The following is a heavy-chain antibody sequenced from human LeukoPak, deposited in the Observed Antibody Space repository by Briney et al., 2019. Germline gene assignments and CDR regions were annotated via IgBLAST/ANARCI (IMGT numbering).Heavy chain of an antibody. CDR2: ISSSGSTI. CDR3: AELGITMIGGV. CDR1: GFTFSNYW. J-gene: IGHJ6*04. D-gene: IGHD3-10*02. V-gene: IGHV3-48*04. Sequence: GGSLRLSCAASGFTFSNYWTHWVRQAPGKGLEWVSYISSSGSTIYYADSVKGRFTISRDNAKNSLYLQMNSLRAEDTAVYYCAELGITMIGGVWGKGTTVTISS.